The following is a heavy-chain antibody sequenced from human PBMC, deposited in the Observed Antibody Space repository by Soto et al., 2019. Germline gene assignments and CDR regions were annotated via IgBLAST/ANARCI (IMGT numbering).Heavy chain of an antibody. V-gene: IGHV3-73*01. J-gene: IGHJ4*02. CDR1: GFTFSGSA. CDR3: TRGYGDCVRDY. D-gene: IGHD4-17*01. CDR2: IRSKSNSYAT. Sequence: EVQLVESGGGLVQPGGSLKLSCAVSGFTFSGSAMHWVRQASGKGLEWDGRIRSKSNSYATAYAASVKGRFTISRDDSKTTAYLQMNSLKTEDTAVYYCTRGYGDCVRDYWGQGTLVTVSS.